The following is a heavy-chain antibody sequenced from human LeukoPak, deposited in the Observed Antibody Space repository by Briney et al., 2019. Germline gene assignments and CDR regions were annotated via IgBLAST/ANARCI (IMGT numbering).Heavy chain of an antibody. V-gene: IGHV1-2*02. D-gene: IGHD2-2*02. J-gene: IGHJ3*02. Sequence: ASVKVSCKASGYTFTGYFMHWVRQAPGQGLEWMGWINPNSGGTNYAQKFQGRVTMTRDTSISTAYMELSRLRSDDTAVYYCARRVPAGIGAFDIWGQGTMVTVSS. CDR2: INPNSGGT. CDR3: ARRVPAGIGAFDI. CDR1: GYTFTGYF.